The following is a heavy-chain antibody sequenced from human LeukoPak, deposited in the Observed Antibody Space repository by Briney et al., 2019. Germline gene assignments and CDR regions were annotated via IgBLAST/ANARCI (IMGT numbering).Heavy chain of an antibody. D-gene: IGHD3-10*01. CDR1: GFTFTNYW. CDR3: ARVPGIYLLFDY. Sequence: GGSLRLSCTVSGFTFTNYWMSWVRQAPGKGLEWVANIKQDRGEKYYLESVKGQFTISRDDAKNSLYLQMNSLRAEDTAVYYCARVPGIYLLFDYWGQGTLVTVSS. J-gene: IGHJ4*02. V-gene: IGHV3-7*01. CDR2: IKQDRGEK.